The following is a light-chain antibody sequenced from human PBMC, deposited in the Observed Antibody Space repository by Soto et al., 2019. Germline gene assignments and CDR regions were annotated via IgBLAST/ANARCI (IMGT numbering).Light chain of an antibody. J-gene: IGKJ2*01. CDR1: QSISSN. CDR2: GAS. Sequence: EIVMTQSPATLSMSPGERATLSCRASQSISSNLAWYQQKPGQAPSLLIYGASNRATGIPARFSGGGSETEFTLTISSLQSEDFAVYYCQQYDNWPPTYTFGQGTKLEIK. V-gene: IGKV3-15*01. CDR3: QQYDNWPPTYT.